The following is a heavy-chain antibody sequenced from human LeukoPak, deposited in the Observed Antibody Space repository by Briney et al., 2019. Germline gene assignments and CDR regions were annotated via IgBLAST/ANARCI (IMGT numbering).Heavy chain of an antibody. D-gene: IGHD4-23*01. CDR3: ARDLGFTVVTGAFDY. V-gene: IGHV3-21*01. J-gene: IGHJ4*02. CDR1: GFTFSSYS. CDR2: IRSTSSYI. Sequence: KPGGSLRLSCAASGFTFSSYSMNWVRQAPGKGLEWVSSIRSTSSYIYYADSVKGRLTISRDNAKNSLYLQMNSLRAEDTAVYYCARDLGFTVVTGAFDYWGQGTLVTVSS.